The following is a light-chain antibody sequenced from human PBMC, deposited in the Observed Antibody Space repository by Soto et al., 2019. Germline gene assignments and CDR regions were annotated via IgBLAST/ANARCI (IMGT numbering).Light chain of an antibody. V-gene: IGKV3-20*01. Sequence: DIVLTQSRGTLSLSPGERATLSWRASQSVGNNYLAWYQQKPGQAPRFLIYDASSRATGIPDRFSGSGSGTDFTLTISRLEPENFAVYYCQQYGRTPLTFGGGPKVDI. CDR3: QQYGRTPLT. CDR1: QSVGNNY. CDR2: DAS. J-gene: IGKJ4*01.